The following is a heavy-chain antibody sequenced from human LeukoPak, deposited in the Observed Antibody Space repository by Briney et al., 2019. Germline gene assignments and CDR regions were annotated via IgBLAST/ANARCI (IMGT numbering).Heavy chain of an antibody. Sequence: SETLSLTCTVSGGSISSYYWSWIRQPPGKGLEWIGYIYYSGSTNYNPSLKSRVTISVDTSKNQFSLKLSSVTAADTAVYYCARDLAYRAAAGGGWFDPWGQGTLVTVSS. J-gene: IGHJ5*02. V-gene: IGHV4-59*01. CDR3: ARDLAYRAAAGGGWFDP. CDR1: GGSISSYY. CDR2: IYYSGST. D-gene: IGHD6-13*01.